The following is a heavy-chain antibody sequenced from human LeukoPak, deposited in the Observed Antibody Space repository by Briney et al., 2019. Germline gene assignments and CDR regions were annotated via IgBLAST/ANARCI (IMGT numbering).Heavy chain of an antibody. CDR2: INHSGST. J-gene: IGHJ4*02. V-gene: IGHV4-34*01. D-gene: IGHD3-22*01. CDR3: ARGEWAMIVVAPYFDY. CDR1: GGSFSGYY. Sequence: SETLSLTCAVYGGSFSGYYWSWIRQPPGKGLEWIGEINHSGSTNYNPSLKSRVTISVDTSKNQFSLKLSSVTAADTAVYYCARGEWAMIVVAPYFDYWGQGTLVTVSS.